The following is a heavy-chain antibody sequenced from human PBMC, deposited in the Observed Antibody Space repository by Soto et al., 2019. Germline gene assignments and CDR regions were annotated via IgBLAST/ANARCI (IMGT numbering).Heavy chain of an antibody. D-gene: IGHD2-2*01. Sequence: PGGSLRLSCAASGFTFSSYAMSWVRQAPGKGLEWVSAISGSGGSTYYADSVKGRFTISRDNSKNTLYLQMNSLRAEDTAVYYCAKDPPPRYCSSTSCYPDYWGQGTLVTVS. CDR3: AKDPPPRYCSSTSCYPDY. J-gene: IGHJ4*02. CDR2: ISGSGGST. CDR1: GFTFSSYA. V-gene: IGHV3-23*01.